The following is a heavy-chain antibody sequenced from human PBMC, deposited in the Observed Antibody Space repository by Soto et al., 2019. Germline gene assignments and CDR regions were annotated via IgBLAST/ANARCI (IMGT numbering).Heavy chain of an antibody. D-gene: IGHD4-17*01. CDR1: GYTFTSYD. V-gene: IGHV1-8*01. Sequence: QVQLVQSGAEVKKPGASVKVSCKASGYTFTSYDINWVRQATGQGLEWMGWMNPNSGNTGHAQKCQGRITMTRDTSLRTAYMELSSLTSEDTAVYYCARTHGDLDYWGQGTLVTVSS. CDR3: ARTHGDLDY. CDR2: MNPNSGNT. J-gene: IGHJ4*02.